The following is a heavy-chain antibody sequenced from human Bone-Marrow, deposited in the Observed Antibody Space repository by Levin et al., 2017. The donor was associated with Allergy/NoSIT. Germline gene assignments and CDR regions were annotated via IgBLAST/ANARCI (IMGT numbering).Heavy chain of an antibody. D-gene: IGHD6-13*01. Sequence: GGSLRLSCAASGFTFSSSGMHWVRQAPGKGLEWVAVISYDGRDKYYADSVKGRFTISRDNSKNTLYLQMKSLRAEDTAMYYCAKVTAAANDNWFDPWGQGTLVTVSS. J-gene: IGHJ5*02. CDR3: AKVTAAANDNWFDP. CDR1: GFTFSSSG. CDR2: ISYDGRDK. V-gene: IGHV3-30*18.